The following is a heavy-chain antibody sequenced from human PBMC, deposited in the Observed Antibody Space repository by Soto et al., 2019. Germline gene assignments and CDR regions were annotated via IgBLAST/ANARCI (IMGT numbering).Heavy chain of an antibody. Sequence: QVQLQESGPGLVKASQTLSLICSVSGESISSGGYYWSWIRHHPGKGLEWIGYIYDSESAYYNPSLKSRVTISMDTSNNHFAMKLSSVPAADTAVYYCARASSSSSAADYWGQGTLITVSS. D-gene: IGHD6-6*01. J-gene: IGHJ4*02. CDR3: ARASSSSSAADY. V-gene: IGHV4-31*03. CDR2: IYDSESA. CDR1: GESISSGGYY.